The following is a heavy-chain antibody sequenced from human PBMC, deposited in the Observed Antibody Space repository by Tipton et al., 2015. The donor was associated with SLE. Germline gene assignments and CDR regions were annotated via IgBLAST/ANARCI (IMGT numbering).Heavy chain of an antibody. J-gene: IGHJ5*02. CDR2: IYYSGST. V-gene: IGHV4-59*08. CDR1: GGSISSHY. CDR3: ARHHFQAADNWFDP. Sequence: LRLSCTVSGGSISSHYWSWIRQPPGKGLEWIGSIYYSGSTYYNPSLKSRVTISVDTSKNQFSLKLSSVTAADTAVYYCARHHFQAADNWFDPWGQGTLVTVSS. D-gene: IGHD6-13*01.